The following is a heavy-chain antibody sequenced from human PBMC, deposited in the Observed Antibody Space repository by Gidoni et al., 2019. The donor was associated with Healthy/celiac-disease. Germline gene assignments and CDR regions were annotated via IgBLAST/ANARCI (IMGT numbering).Heavy chain of an antibody. V-gene: IGHV4-39*01. Sequence: QLQLQESGPGLVKPSETLSLPCTVSGGSISSSSYYWGWIRQPPGQGLEWIGSIYYSGSTYYNPSLKSRVTISVDTSKNQFSLKLSPVTAADTAVYYCARFSGSYYAFDYWGQGTLVTVSS. CDR1: GGSISSSSYY. D-gene: IGHD1-26*01. CDR3: ARFSGSYYAFDY. CDR2: IYYSGST. J-gene: IGHJ4*02.